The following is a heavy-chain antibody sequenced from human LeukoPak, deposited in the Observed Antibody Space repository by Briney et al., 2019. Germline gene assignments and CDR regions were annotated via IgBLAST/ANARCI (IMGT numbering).Heavy chain of an antibody. V-gene: IGHV3-23*01. CDR3: AKDKYSGRPPVDY. CDR2: ISGSGVNT. J-gene: IGHJ4*02. D-gene: IGHD1-26*01. CDR1: GFTFSSYG. Sequence: QPGGSLRLSCAGSGFTFSSYGMTWVRQAPGKGLEWVSAISGSGVNTDYADSVKGRFTISRDNSKNTLYLQMNSLRAEDTAVYYCAKDKYSGRPPVDYWGQGTLVTVSS.